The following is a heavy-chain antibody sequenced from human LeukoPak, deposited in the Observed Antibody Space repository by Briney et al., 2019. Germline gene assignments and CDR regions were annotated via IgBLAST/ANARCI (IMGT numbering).Heavy chain of an antibody. CDR2: INPSGGST. J-gene: IGHJ6*03. D-gene: IGHD3-3*01. V-gene: IGHV1-46*01. Sequence: ASVKVSCKASGYTFTSYYMHWVRQAPGQGLEWMGIINPSGGSTSYAQKFQGRVTITADTSTDTAYMELSSLRSEDTAVYYCATYDFWSGYGHYYMDVWGKGTTVTVSS. CDR1: GYTFTSYY. CDR3: ATYDFWSGYGHYYMDV.